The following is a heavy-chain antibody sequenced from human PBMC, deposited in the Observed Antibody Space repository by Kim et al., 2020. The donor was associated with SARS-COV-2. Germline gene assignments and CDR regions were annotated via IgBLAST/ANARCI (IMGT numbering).Heavy chain of an antibody. V-gene: IGHV4-34*01. D-gene: IGHD3-16*01. CDR1: GGSFSGYY. CDR3: ARGIKDVGGALNWFDP. Sequence: SETLSLTCAVYGGSFSGYYWSWIRQPPGKGLEWIGEINHSGSTNYNPSLKSRVTISVDTSKNQFSLKLSSVTAADTAVYYCARGIKDVGGALNWFDPWGQGTLVTVSS. J-gene: IGHJ5*02. CDR2: INHSGST.